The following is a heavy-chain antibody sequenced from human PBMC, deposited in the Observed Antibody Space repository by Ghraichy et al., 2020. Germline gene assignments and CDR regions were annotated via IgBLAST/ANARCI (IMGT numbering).Heavy chain of an antibody. CDR1: GGSFSGYY. CDR3: ARGGWYREFGTLRETIYYYYYGMDV. V-gene: IGHV4-34*01. J-gene: IGHJ6*02. D-gene: IGHD6-19*01. CDR2: INHSGST. Sequence: SETLSLTCAVYGGSFSGYYWSWIRQPPGKGLEWIGEINHSGSTNYNPSLKSRVTISVDTSKNQFSLKLSSVTAADTAVYYCARGGWYREFGTLRETIYYYYYGMDVWGQGTTVTVSS.